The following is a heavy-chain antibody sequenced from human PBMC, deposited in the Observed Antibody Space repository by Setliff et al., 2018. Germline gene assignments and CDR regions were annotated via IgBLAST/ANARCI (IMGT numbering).Heavy chain of an antibody. Sequence: PSETLSLTCTVSGGSISSGDYYWGWIRQSPGKGLEWIGSVYYSGSTYYNPSLKSRVTISVDTSKNQFSLKLSSVTAADTAVYYCACSGSYYKTIDYWGQGTLVTVSS. CDR2: VYYSGST. CDR3: ACSGSYYKTIDY. J-gene: IGHJ4*02. CDR1: GGSISSGDYY. D-gene: IGHD3-10*02. V-gene: IGHV4-30-4*08.